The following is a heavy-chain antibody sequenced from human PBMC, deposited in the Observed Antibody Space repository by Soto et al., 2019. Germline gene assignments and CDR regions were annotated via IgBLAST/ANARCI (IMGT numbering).Heavy chain of an antibody. V-gene: IGHV3-30*03. CDR3: AGGQYYFDY. CDR1: GFPFSSHG. D-gene: IGHD2-15*01. J-gene: IGHJ4*02. CDR2: ISYDGSNK. Sequence: QVQLVESGRGVVQPGRSLRLSCAASGFPFSSHGMHWVRQAPGKGLEWVALISYDGSNKYYTDSVKGRFTISRDNSKNTLYLQMSSLRAADTAVYYCAGGQYYFDYCGQGTLVSVSS.